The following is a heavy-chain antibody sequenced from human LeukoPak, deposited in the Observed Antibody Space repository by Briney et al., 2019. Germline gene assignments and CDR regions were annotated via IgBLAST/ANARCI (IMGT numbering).Heavy chain of an antibody. CDR2: ISINGGTT. CDR1: GXTFSSYA. D-gene: IGHD6-13*01. J-gene: IGHJ2*01. V-gene: IGHV3-64*01. CDR3: AKGYSSSWYWYFDL. Sequence: GGSLRLSWAASGXTFSSYAMHWVRQAPGKGLEYVSAISINGGTTYYANSVKGRFTISRDNSKNTLYLQMGSLRAEDMAVYYCAKGYSSSWYWYFDLWGRGTLVTVSS.